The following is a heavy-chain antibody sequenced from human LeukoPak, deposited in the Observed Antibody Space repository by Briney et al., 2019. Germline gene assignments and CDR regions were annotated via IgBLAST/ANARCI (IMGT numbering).Heavy chain of an antibody. CDR2: ISYDGNNK. V-gene: IGHV3-30*04. CDR1: GFTFSSYA. Sequence: GRSLRLSCAASGFTFSSYAMHWVRQAPGKGLEWVAVISYDGNNKYYADSVKGRFTISRDNSKNTVYLQMNSLRAEDTAVYYCARAGPVADDYWGQGTLVTVSS. D-gene: IGHD6-19*01. CDR3: ARAGPVADDY. J-gene: IGHJ4*02.